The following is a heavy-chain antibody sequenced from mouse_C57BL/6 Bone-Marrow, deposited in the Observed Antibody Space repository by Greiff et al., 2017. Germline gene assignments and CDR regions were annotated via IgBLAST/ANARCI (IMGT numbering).Heavy chain of an antibody. Sequence: QVQLKQPGAELVMPGASVKLSCKASGYTFTSYWMHWVKQRPGQGLEWIGEIDPSDSYTNYNQKFKGKSTLTVDKSSSPAYMQLSSLTSEDSAVYYCARGERAYYRPYYAMDYWGQGTSVTVSS. CDR2: IDPSDSYT. D-gene: IGHD2-14*01. CDR1: GYTFTSYW. V-gene: IGHV1-69*01. CDR3: ARGERAYYRPYYAMDY. J-gene: IGHJ4*01.